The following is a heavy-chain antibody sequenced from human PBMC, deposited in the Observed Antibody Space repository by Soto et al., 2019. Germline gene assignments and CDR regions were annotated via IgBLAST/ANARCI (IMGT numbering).Heavy chain of an antibody. D-gene: IGHD3-22*01. V-gene: IGHV4-4*07. CDR1: GGSISSYY. CDR2: IYTTGIT. J-gene: IGHJ5*01. Sequence: SETLSLTCTVSGGSISSYYWTWIRQPAGKGLEWIGRIYTTGITNYNPSLKSRVTMSVDTSKNRFSLRLNSVTAADTAVYYCARMGFRTTDTGGYYLFDSWGQGTLVTVSS. CDR3: ARMGFRTTDTGGYYLFDS.